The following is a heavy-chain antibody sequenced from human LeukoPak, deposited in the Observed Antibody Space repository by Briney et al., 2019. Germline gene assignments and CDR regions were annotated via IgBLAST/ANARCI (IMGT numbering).Heavy chain of an antibody. CDR2: IYYSGST. D-gene: IGHD2-2*01. CDR1: GGSISSYY. V-gene: IGHV4-59*08. J-gene: IGHJ6*02. CDR3: ARSMRTSAALIYYYGMDV. Sequence: SETLSLTCTVSGGSISSYYWSWIRQPPGKGLEWIGYIYYSGSTNYNPSLKSRVTISVDTSKNQFSLKLSSMTAADTAVYYCARSMRTSAALIYYYGMDVWGQGTTVTVSS.